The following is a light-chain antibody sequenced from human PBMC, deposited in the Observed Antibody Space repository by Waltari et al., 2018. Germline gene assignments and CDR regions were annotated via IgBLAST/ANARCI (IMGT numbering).Light chain of an antibody. CDR3: QTGGHGTWV. V-gene: IGLV4-69*01. J-gene: IGLJ3*02. CDR1: SGHSTNV. Sequence: QLVLTQSPSASASLGASVKLTCTLSSGHSTNVLAWLQKRPEKGPRYLMKVNSDGSHNKGDGIPDRFSGSSSGAERYLTISSLQSEDEADYYCQTGGHGTWVFGGGTKLTVL. CDR2: VNSDGSH.